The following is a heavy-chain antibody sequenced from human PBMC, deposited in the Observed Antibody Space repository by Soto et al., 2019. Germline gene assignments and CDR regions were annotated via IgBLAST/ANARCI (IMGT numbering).Heavy chain of an antibody. V-gene: IGHV4-31*03. CDR1: GGSISSGGYY. Sequence: QVQLQESGPGLMKPSQTLSLTCTVSGGSISSGGYYWSWIRQHPGKGLEWIGYIYYSGSTYYNPSLKSRVTISVDTSKNQFSLKLSSVTAADTAVYYCARDSQLLTRRYFDYWGQGTLVTVSS. CDR3: ARDSQLLTRRYFDY. CDR2: IYYSGST. J-gene: IGHJ4*02. D-gene: IGHD2-2*01.